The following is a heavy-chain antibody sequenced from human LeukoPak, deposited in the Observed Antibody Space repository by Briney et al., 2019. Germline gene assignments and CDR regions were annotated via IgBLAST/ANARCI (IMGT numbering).Heavy chain of an antibody. D-gene: IGHD1-26*01. CDR1: GFTFSSHG. CDR2: IRYNGTNK. CDR3: AKDQGGSYYRGGDY. V-gene: IGHV3-30*02. Sequence: GGSLRLSCAASGFTFSSHGMHWVRQAPGKGLEWVAFIRYNGTNKYYADSVKGRFTISRDNSKNTLYLQMNSLRAEDTAVYYCAKDQGGSYYRGGDYWGQGTLVTVSS. J-gene: IGHJ4*02.